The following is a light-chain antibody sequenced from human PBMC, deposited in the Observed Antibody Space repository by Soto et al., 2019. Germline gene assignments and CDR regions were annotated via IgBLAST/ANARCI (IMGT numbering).Light chain of an antibody. CDR3: QQYNNYWT. V-gene: IGKV1-5*01. CDR2: DAS. Sequence: DIPMTQSPSTLSASVGDRVTITCRASQSIGSWLAWYQQKPGKAPKVLIYDASSLESGVPSRFSGSGSGTEFTLTITTLQPDDFATYYGQQYNNYWTFGQGTKVEIK. CDR1: QSIGSW. J-gene: IGKJ1*01.